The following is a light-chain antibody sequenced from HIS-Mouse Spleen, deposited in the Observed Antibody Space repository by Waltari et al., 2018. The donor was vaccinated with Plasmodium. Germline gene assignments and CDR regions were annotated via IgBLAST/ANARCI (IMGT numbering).Light chain of an antibody. V-gene: IGLV2-23*01. J-gene: IGLJ2*01. CDR1: SRDVGSYTL. CDR2: EGS. CDR3: CSYAGSSTLV. Sequence: QSALPQPASVSGSPGQSITISCPGTSRDVGSYTLFSWYQQHPGKAPKLMIYEGSKRPSGVSNRFSGSKSGNTASLTISGLQAEDEADYYCCSYAGSSTLVFGGGTKLTVL.